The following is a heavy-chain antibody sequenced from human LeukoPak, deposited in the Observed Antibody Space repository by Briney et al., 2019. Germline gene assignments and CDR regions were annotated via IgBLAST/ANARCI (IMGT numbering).Heavy chain of an antibody. V-gene: IGHV3-23*01. CDR1: GFTFSSYA. J-gene: IGHJ6*04. Sequence: GGSLRLSCAASGFTFSSYAMSWVRQAPGKGLEWVSAISGSGGSTYYADSVKGRFTISRDNAKNSLYLQMNSLRAEDTAVYYCAELGVTMIGGVWGKGTTVTISS. D-gene: IGHD3-10*02. CDR2: ISGSGGST. CDR3: AELGVTMIGGV.